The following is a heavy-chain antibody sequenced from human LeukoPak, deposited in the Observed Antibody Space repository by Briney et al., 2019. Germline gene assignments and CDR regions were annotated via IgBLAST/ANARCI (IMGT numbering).Heavy chain of an antibody. V-gene: IGHV1-69*04. D-gene: IGHD2-15*01. CDR3: ARDRGYCSGGSCYSHYYYGMDV. CDR1: GGTFSRYA. J-gene: IGHJ6*02. Sequence: ASVTVSCKASGGTFSRYAISWVRQAPGQGLEWMGRIIPIFGIANYAQKFQGRVTITADKSTSTAYMELSSLRSEDTAAYYCARDRGYCSGGSCYSHYYYGMDVWGQGTTVTVSS. CDR2: IIPIFGIA.